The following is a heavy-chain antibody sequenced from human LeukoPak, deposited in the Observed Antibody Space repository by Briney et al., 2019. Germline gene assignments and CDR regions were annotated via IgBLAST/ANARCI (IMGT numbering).Heavy chain of an antibody. CDR1: GYTFTSYG. CDR3: ARDGVVVPAAMTVPCDY. CDR2: ISAYNGNT. J-gene: IGHJ4*02. V-gene: IGHV1-18*01. D-gene: IGHD2-2*01. Sequence: ASVNVSYKASGYTFTSYGISWVRQAPGQGLEWMGWISAYNGNTNYAQKLQGRVTMTTDTSTSTAYMELRSLRSDDTAVYYCARDGVVVPAAMTVPCDYWGQGTLVTVSS.